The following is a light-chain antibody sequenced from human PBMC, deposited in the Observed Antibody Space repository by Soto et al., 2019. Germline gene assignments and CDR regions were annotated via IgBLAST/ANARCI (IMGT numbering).Light chain of an antibody. CDR3: SCSSNTIDTTV. Sequence: QSALTQPASVSGSPGQSITISCTGTCSDVGSYSSVSWYQQYPGNAPRLMIYDITYRPSGVSDRFSGSKSGNTASLTISGLLAEDEADYYCSCSSNTIDTTVFGGRTKLTVL. J-gene: IGLJ3*02. CDR1: CSDVGSYSS. CDR2: DIT. V-gene: IGLV2-14*03.